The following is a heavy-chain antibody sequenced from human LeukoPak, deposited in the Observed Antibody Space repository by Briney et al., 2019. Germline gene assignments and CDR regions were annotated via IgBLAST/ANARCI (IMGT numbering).Heavy chain of an antibody. CDR1: GGIFSSYA. Sequence: GASVKVSCKAFGGIFSSYAISWVRQAPGHGLEWMGGIIPIFGTANYAQKFQGRVTITADESTSTAYMELSSLRSEDTAVYYCARGPAPGAVAGTGVYYFDYWGQGTLVTVSS. V-gene: IGHV1-69*13. CDR2: IIPIFGTA. CDR3: ARGPAPGAVAGTGVYYFDY. D-gene: IGHD6-19*01. J-gene: IGHJ4*02.